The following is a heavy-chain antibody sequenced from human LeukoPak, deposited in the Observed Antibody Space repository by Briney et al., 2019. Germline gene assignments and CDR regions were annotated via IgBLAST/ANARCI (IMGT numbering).Heavy chain of an antibody. Sequence: ASVKVSCKASGYTFTSYAMHWVRQAPGQRLEWMGWINAGNGNTKYSQKFQGRVTITRDTSASTAYMELSSLRSDDTAVYYCARGTPSIAARPSLPAVYWGQGTLVTVSS. CDR1: GYTFTSYA. CDR2: INAGNGNT. CDR3: ARGTPSIAARPSLPAVY. V-gene: IGHV1-3*01. D-gene: IGHD6-6*01. J-gene: IGHJ4*02.